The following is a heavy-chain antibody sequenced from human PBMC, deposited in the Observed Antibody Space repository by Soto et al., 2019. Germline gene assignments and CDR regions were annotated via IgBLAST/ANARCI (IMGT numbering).Heavy chain of an antibody. Sequence: SETLSLTCAVSGGSISSGGYSWSWIRQPPGKGLEWIGYIYHSGSTYYNPSLKSRVTISVDRSKNQFSLKLSSVTAADTAVYYCARDDYDFWSGDYYGMDVWGQGTTVTVSS. D-gene: IGHD3-3*01. CDR1: GGSISSGGYS. CDR2: IYHSGST. V-gene: IGHV4-30-2*01. CDR3: ARDDYDFWSGDYYGMDV. J-gene: IGHJ6*02.